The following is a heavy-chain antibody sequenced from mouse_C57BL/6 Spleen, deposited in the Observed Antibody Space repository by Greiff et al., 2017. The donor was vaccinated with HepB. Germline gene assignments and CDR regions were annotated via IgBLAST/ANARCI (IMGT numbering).Heavy chain of an antibody. CDR1: GYSFTGYY. Sequence: EVKLQQSGPELVKPGASVKISCKASGYSFTGYYMNWVKQSPEKSLEWIGEINPSTGGTTYNQKFKAKATLTVDKSSSTAYMQLKSLTSEDSAVYYCATHTTVPAYWGQGTLVTVSA. J-gene: IGHJ3*01. CDR2: INPSTGGT. V-gene: IGHV1-42*01. D-gene: IGHD1-1*01. CDR3: ATHTTVPAY.